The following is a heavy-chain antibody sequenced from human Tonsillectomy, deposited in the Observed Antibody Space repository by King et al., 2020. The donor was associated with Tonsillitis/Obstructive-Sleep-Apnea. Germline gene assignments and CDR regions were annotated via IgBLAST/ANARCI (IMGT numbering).Heavy chain of an antibody. D-gene: IGHD3-3*01. V-gene: IGHV3-33*01. CDR1: GFTFSTYG. CDR3: ARGYDL. Sequence: VQLVQSGGGVVQPGRSLRLSCAASGFTFSTYGMHWVRQAPGKGLEWVAVIWYDGSNKYYVDSVKGRFTISRDNSKNTLYLQMNSLRAEDTAVYYCARGYDLWGQGTLVTVSS. J-gene: IGHJ4*02. CDR2: IWYDGSNK.